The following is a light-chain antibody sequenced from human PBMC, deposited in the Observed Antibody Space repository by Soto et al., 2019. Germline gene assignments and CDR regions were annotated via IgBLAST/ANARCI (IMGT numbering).Light chain of an antibody. CDR3: QQYNNWPPLT. J-gene: IGKJ4*01. CDR2: GAS. Sequence: EIVMTQSPATLSVSQGERATLSCRASQSVSSNLAWYQQKPGQAPRLLIYGASTRATGIPARFSVSGSGTEFTLTISSLQSEDFAVYYCQQYNNWPPLTFGGGTKVEIK. CDR1: QSVSSN. V-gene: IGKV3-15*01.